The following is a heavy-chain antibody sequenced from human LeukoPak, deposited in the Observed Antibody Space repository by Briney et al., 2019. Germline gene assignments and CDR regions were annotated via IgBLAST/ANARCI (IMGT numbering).Heavy chain of an antibody. CDR3: ARCRYELFCNWFAP. V-gene: IGHV1-18*01. CDR2: ISAYNGNT. CDR1: GYTFTSYG. D-gene: IGHD1-1*01. Sequence: ASVKVSCKASGYTFTSYGISWVRQAPGQGLEWMGWISAYNGNTNYAQKLQGRVTMTRDTSTSTVYMEVSSLRSEDTAVYYCARCRYELFCNWFAPWGQGTLVTVSS. J-gene: IGHJ5*02.